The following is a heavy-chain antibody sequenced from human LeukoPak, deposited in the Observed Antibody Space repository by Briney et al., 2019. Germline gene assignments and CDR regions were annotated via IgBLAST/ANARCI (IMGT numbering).Heavy chain of an antibody. CDR1: GFTFSSYA. CDR3: AKGLTTHDY. V-gene: IGHV3-30*04. D-gene: IGHD4-11*01. Sequence: TGRSLRLSCAASGFTFSSYAMHWVRQAPGKGLEWVSLISYDGSNKYYADSVKGRFTISRDNSKNMLYLQMNSLRADDTAVYYCAKGLTTHDYWGQGTLVTVSS. J-gene: IGHJ4*02. CDR2: ISYDGSNK.